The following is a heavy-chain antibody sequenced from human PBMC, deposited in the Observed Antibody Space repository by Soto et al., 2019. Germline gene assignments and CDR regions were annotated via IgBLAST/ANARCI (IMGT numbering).Heavy chain of an antibody. V-gene: IGHV4-34*01. CDR2: INHSGST. Sequence: SETLSLTCAVYGGPFSRYYWSWIRQPPGKGLEWIGEINHSGSTNYNPSLKSRVTISVDTSKNQFSLKVNSVIGADTAIYYCEHILSGSQLNYWGQGTPVTVS. J-gene: IGHJ4*02. D-gene: IGHD3-9*01. CDR1: GGPFSRYY. CDR3: EHILSGSQLNY.